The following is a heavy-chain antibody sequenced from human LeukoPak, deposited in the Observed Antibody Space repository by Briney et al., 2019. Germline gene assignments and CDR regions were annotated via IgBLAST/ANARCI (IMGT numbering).Heavy chain of an antibody. CDR2: IHTSGNT. J-gene: IGHJ4*02. V-gene: IGHV4-4*07. Sequence: PSETLSLTCTVSGGSISTYYWSWIRQPAGKGLEWIGRIHTSGNTDYSPSLKSRVTMSVDTSKNQFSLKLSSVTAADTAVYYCAREGSMTARPFVSIDYWGQGTLVTISS. D-gene: IGHD6-6*01. CDR1: GGSISTYY. CDR3: AREGSMTARPFVSIDY.